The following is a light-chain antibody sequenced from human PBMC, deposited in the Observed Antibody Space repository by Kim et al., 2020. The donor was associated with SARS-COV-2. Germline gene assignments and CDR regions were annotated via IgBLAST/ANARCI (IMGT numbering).Light chain of an antibody. Sequence: EIVLTQSPGTLSLSPGERATLSCRASQSVSSSYLAWYQQKPGQAPRLLIYGASSRATGIPDRFSDSGSGTDFTLTISRLEPEDFAVYYCQSPYTFGQGTKLEIK. CDR1: QSVSSSY. V-gene: IGKV3-20*01. J-gene: IGKJ2*01. CDR2: GAS. CDR3: QSPYT.